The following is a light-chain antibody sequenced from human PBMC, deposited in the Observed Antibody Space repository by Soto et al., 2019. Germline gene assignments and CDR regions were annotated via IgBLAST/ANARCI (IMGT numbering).Light chain of an antibody. CDR2: GNN. CDR1: SSNFGAGYA. J-gene: IGLJ2*01. V-gene: IGLV1-40*01. CDR3: QSYDSSLIGVV. Sequence: QSVLTQPPSVSGAPGQRVTISCSGSSSNFGAGYAVQWYQQLPGTAPKLLIYGNNNRPSGVPDRFSGSKSGTSASLVITGLEAEDEADYYCQSYDSSLIGVVFGGGTKLTVL.